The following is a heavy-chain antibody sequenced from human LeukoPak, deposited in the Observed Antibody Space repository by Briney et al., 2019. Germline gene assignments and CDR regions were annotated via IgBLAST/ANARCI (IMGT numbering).Heavy chain of an antibody. CDR2: IKQDGSEK. CDR1: GFTFSSYA. Sequence: GGSLRLSCVASGFTFSSYAMSWVRQAPGKGLEWVANIKQDGSEKYYVDSVKGRFTISRDNAKNSPYLQMNSLRAEDTAVYYCARGIGRDFWSGWNFDYWGQGTLVTVSS. V-gene: IGHV3-7*01. CDR3: ARGIGRDFWSGWNFDY. D-gene: IGHD3-3*01. J-gene: IGHJ4*02.